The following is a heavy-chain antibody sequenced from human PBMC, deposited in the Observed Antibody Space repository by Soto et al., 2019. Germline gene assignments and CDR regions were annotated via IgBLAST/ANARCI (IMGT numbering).Heavy chain of an antibody. J-gene: IGHJ5*02. CDR2: IYYSGST. D-gene: IGHD3-3*01. CDR1: GGSISSGDYY. V-gene: IGHV4-31*03. Sequence: QVQLQESGPGLVKPSQTLSLTCTVSGGSISSGDYYWSWIRQHPGKGLEWIGYIYYSGSTYYNPSLKSRGTISVDPSKIQFSLKLSSVTAADTAVYYCARWWSGSRQGFDPWGQGTLVTVSS. CDR3: ARWWSGSRQGFDP.